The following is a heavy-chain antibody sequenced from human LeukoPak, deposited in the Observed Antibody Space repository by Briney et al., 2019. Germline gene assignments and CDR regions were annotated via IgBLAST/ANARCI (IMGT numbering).Heavy chain of an antibody. CDR2: INHSGST. Sequence: SETLSLTCAVYGGSFSGYYWSWIRQPPGKGLEWIGEINHSGSTNYNPSLKSRVTISVDTSKNQFSLKLSSVTAADTAVYYCARLPQLYVWGSYRYPRYSFDYWGQGTLVTVSS. J-gene: IGHJ4*02. D-gene: IGHD3-16*02. V-gene: IGHV4-34*01. CDR1: GGSFSGYY. CDR3: ARLPQLYVWGSYRYPRYSFDY.